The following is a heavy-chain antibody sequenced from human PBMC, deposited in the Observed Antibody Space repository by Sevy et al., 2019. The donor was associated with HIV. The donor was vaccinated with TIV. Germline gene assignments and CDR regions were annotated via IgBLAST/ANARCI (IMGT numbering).Heavy chain of an antibody. CDR1: GYSFTSYW. CDR2: IYPGDSDT. CDR3: ARQIAAAGTSGGMDV. Sequence: GGSLRLSCKGSGYSFTSYWIGWVRQMPGKGLEWMGIIYPGDSDTRYSPSFQGQVTTSADKSFSTAYLQWSSLKASDTAMYYCARQIAAAGTSGGMDVWGQGTTVTVSS. D-gene: IGHD6-13*01. V-gene: IGHV5-51*01. J-gene: IGHJ6*02.